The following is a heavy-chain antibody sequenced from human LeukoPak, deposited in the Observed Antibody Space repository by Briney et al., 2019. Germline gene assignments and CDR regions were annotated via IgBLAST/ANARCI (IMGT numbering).Heavy chain of an antibody. Sequence: GASVKVSCKASGYTFTSYDINWVRQATGQGLEWMGWMNPNSGNIGYAQKFQGRVTMTRNTSISTAYMELSSLRSEDTAVYYCARDIFRGVIISNDAFDIWGQGTMVTVSS. CDR1: GYTFTSYD. V-gene: IGHV1-8*01. J-gene: IGHJ3*02. CDR2: MNPNSGNI. D-gene: IGHD3-10*01. CDR3: ARDIFRGVIISNDAFDI.